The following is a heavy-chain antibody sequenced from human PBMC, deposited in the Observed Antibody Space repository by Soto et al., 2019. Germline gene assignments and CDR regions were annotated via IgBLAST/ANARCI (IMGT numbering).Heavy chain of an antibody. V-gene: IGHV3-48*01. J-gene: IGHJ5*02. CDR2: ISTSSSTI. CDR3: ARDLWGVGVPGP. D-gene: IGHD3-16*01. CDR1: GFTFSSYS. Sequence: EVQLVESGGGLVQPGGSLRLSCAAPGFTFSSYSMNWVRQAPGKGLEWVSYISTSSSTIYYADSVKGRFTISRDNAKNSLYLQMNSLRAEDTAVYYCARDLWGVGVPGPWGQGTLVTVSS.